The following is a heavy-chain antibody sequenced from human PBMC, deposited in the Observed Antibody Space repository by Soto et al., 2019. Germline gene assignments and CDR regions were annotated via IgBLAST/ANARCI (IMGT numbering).Heavy chain of an antibody. CDR1: GGSFSGYF. V-gene: IGHV4-34*01. CDR2: INHSGNT. Sequence: QVQLHQWGAGLLKPSDTLSLTCAVYGGSFSGYFWTWIRQPPGKGLAWIGEINHSGNTNYSPSLKSRVTISLDTSKNQFSRTLSSVTAADTAVYYCARGLRDSSGYYHVHYFQHWGQGTLVTVSS. D-gene: IGHD3-22*01. CDR3: ARGLRDSSGYYHVHYFQH. J-gene: IGHJ1*01.